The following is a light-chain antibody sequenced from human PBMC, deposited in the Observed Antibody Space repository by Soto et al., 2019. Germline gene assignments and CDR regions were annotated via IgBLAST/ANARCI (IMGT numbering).Light chain of an antibody. CDR2: GTS. CDR3: QQLESYPST. J-gene: IGKJ4*01. CDR1: QSVTGR. Sequence: EIVMTQSPATLSVSPGERATLSCMASQSVTGRLAWYQQKRGQAPRLLIYGTSTRATGIPARFSGSGSGTEFTLTISSLQSEDFATYYCQQLESYPSTFGGGTKVDIK. V-gene: IGKV3-15*01.